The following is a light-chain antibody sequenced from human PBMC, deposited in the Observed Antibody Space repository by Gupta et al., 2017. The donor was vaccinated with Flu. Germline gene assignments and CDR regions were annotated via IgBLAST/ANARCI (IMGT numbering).Light chain of an antibody. J-gene: IGLJ3*02. CDR2: EVS. CDR1: SSDVGGYNY. V-gene: IGLV2-14*01. CDR3: SSYTSRSIPWV. Sequence: QSALTQPASVSGSPGQSITISCTGTSSDVGGYNYVSWYQQHPGKAPKLMIYEVSNRPSGVSNRFSGSKSGNTASLTISGLQAEDEADYYCSSYTSRSIPWVFGGGTKLTVL.